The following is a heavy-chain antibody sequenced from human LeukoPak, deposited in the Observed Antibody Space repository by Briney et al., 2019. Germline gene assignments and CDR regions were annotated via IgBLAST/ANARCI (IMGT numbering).Heavy chain of an antibody. CDR2: IRFDGSNK. CDR3: ARDGAAAAGRYFDY. Sequence: GGSLRLSCAASGFNFSNYGMHWVRQAPGKGLEWVGFIRFDGSNKYYADSVKGRLTTSRDNAKSSLYLEMNSLRAEDTAVYYCARDGAAAAGRYFDYWGQGSLVTVSS. J-gene: IGHJ4*02. D-gene: IGHD6-13*01. V-gene: IGHV3-30*02. CDR1: GFNFSNYG.